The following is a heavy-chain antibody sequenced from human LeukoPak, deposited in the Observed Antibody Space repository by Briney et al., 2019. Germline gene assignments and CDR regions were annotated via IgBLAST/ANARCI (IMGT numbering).Heavy chain of an antibody. CDR1: GGSITSYY. V-gene: IGHV4-59*01. CDR3: ARAQKAYSGSYSGYYYYMDV. CDR2: IYYSGST. Sequence: PSETLSLTCTVSGGSITSYYWSWIRQPPGKGLEWIGYIYYSGSTNYNPSLKSRVTISVDTSKNQFSLKLSSVTAADTAVYYCARAQKAYSGSYSGYYYYMDVWGKGTTVTISS. J-gene: IGHJ6*03. D-gene: IGHD1-26*01.